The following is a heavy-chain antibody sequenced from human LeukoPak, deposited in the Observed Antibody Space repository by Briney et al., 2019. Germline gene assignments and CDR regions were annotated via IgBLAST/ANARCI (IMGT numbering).Heavy chain of an antibody. D-gene: IGHD2-8*01. CDR3: ARPARYCTNGVCPNWFDP. CDR2: INPSGGST. Sequence: ASVRLSCKASGYTFTSYYMHWVRQAPGQGLEWMGIINPSGGSTSYAQKFQGRVTMTRDTSTSTVYMELSSLRSEDTAVYYCARPARYCTNGVCPNWFDPWGQGTLVTVSS. CDR1: GYTFTSYY. V-gene: IGHV1-46*01. J-gene: IGHJ5*02.